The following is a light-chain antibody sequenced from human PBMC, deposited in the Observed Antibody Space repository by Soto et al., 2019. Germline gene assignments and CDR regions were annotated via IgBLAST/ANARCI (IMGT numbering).Light chain of an antibody. CDR2: KAS. CDR3: QQYNSHWT. V-gene: IGKV1-5*03. CDR1: QTISSW. Sequence: DIQMTQSTSTLSASLGDRVSIACRASQTISSWLAWYQQKPGKAPNLLIYKASTLKSGVPSRFSGIGSGTEFTLTISSLQPDDFATYYCQQYNSHWTFGQGTKVDIK. J-gene: IGKJ1*01.